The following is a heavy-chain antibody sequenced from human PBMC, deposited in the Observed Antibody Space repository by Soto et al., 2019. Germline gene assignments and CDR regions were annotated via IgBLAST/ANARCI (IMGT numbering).Heavy chain of an antibody. CDR3: ARHIRAAAGHDAFDI. J-gene: IGHJ3*02. Sequence: PGESLKISCKGSGYSFTSYWISWVRQMPGKGLEWMGMIDPSDSYTNYSPSFQGHVTISADKSISTAYLQWSSLKASDTAMYYCARHIRAAAGHDAFDIWGQGTMVTVSS. D-gene: IGHD6-13*01. CDR1: GYSFTSYW. CDR2: IDPSDSYT. V-gene: IGHV5-10-1*01.